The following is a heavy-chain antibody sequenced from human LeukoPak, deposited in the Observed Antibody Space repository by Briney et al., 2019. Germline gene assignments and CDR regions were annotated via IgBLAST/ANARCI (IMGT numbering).Heavy chain of an antibody. D-gene: IGHD3-10*01. V-gene: IGHV5-51*01. CDR1: GYSFTSYW. Sequence: GESRKISCKGSGYSFTSYWIGWVRQMPGKGLEWMGIIYPGDSDTRYSPSFQGQVTISADKSISTAYLQWSSLKASDTAMYYCARGRLIMVRGVIPSYFDYWGQGTLVTVSS. J-gene: IGHJ4*02. CDR2: IYPGDSDT. CDR3: ARGRLIMVRGVIPSYFDY.